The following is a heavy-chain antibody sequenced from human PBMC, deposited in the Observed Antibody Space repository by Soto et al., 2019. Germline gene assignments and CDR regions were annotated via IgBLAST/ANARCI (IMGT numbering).Heavy chain of an antibody. J-gene: IGHJ5*02. V-gene: IGHV4-59*01. Sequence: SETLSLTCTVSGGSISSYYWSWIRQPPGKGLEWIGYIYYSGSTNYNPSLKSRVPISVDTSKNQFSLKLSSVTAADTAVYYCARAEIGSAPDTVTTLSWFETWGQGTLVTVSS. D-gene: IGHD4-4*01. CDR3: ARAEIGSAPDTVTTLSWFET. CDR2: IYYSGST. CDR1: GGSISSYY.